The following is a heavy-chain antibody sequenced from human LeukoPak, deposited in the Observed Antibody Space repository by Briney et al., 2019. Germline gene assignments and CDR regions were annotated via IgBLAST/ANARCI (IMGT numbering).Heavy chain of an antibody. J-gene: IGHJ4*02. D-gene: IGHD3-10*01. V-gene: IGHV4-34*01. CDR3: ARLEPSMVRGVGFDY. CDR1: GGSFSGYY. Sequence: PSETLSLTCAVYGGSFSGYYWSWIRQPPGKGLEWIGEINHSGSTNYNPSLKSRVTISVDTSKNQFSLKLSAVTAADTAVYYCARLEPSMVRGVGFDYWGQGTLVTVSS. CDR2: INHSGST.